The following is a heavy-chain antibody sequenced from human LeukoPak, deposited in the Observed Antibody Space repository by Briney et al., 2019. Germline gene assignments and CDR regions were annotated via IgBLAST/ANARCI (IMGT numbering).Heavy chain of an antibody. Sequence: ASVKVSCKASGYTFTGYYMHWVRQAPGQGLEWMGWINPNSGGTNYAQKFQGRVTMTRDTSISTAYMELSRLRSDDTAVYYCASSWDYDSNGYYPDYWGQGTLVTVSS. CDR2: INPNSGGT. CDR1: GYTFTGYY. V-gene: IGHV1-2*02. D-gene: IGHD3-22*01. J-gene: IGHJ4*02. CDR3: ASSWDYDSNGYYPDY.